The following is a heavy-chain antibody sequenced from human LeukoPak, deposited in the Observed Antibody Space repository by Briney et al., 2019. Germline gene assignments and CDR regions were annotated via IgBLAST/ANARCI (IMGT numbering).Heavy chain of an antibody. CDR1: GYTFTVYD. D-gene: IGHD2/OR15-2a*01. CDR2: VNPNSGGT. V-gene: IGHV1-2*02. Sequence: GASVKVSCKASGYTFTVYDMHWGRQAPGQGLEWMGWVNPNSGGTNYAQKFQGRVTMTRDTSISTAYMELSRLRSDDTAVYYCAREIVSLGSDYWGQGTLVTVSS. J-gene: IGHJ4*02. CDR3: AREIVSLGSDY.